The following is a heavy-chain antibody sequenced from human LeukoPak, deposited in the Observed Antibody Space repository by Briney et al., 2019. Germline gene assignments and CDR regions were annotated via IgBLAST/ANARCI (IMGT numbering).Heavy chain of an antibody. D-gene: IGHD3-16*01. CDR2: INHSGST. Sequence: SETLSLTCAVYGGSFSGYYWSWIRQPPGKGLEWIGEINHSGSTNYNPSLKGRVTISVDTSKNQFSLKLSSVTAADTAVYYCARINYDYVWGSYPLYYFDYWGQGTLVTVSS. J-gene: IGHJ4*02. CDR1: GGSFSGYY. V-gene: IGHV4-34*01. CDR3: ARINYDYVWGSYPLYYFDY.